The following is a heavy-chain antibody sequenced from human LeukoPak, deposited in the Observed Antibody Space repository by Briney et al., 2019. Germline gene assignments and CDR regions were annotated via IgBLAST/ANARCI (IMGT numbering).Heavy chain of an antibody. CDR2: IIPIFGTA. Sequence: SVQVSCKASGYTFTSYYIHWVRQAPGQGLEWMGGIIPIFGTANYAQKFQGRVTITADESTSTAYMELSSLRSEDTAVYYCAREGVSSSSYWGQGTLVTVSS. CDR1: GYTFTSYY. CDR3: AREGVSSSSY. J-gene: IGHJ4*02. V-gene: IGHV1-69*13. D-gene: IGHD6-6*01.